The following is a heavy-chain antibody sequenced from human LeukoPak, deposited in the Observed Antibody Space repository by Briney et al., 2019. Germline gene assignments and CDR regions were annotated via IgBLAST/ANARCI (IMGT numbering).Heavy chain of an antibody. V-gene: IGHV3-49*03. CDR2: IRSKAYGGTT. Sequence: GGSLRLSCTASGFTFGDYAMSWFRQAPGKGLEWVGFIRSKAYGGTTEYAASVKGRFTISRDDSKSIAYLQMNSLKTEDTAVYYCTRDPEWYPNTVAKGIDFDYWGQGTLVTVSS. J-gene: IGHJ4*02. CDR3: TRDPEWYPNTVAKGIDFDY. CDR1: GFTFGDYA. D-gene: IGHD3-3*01.